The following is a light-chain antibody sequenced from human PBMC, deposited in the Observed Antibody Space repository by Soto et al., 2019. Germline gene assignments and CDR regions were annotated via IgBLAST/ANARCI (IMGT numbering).Light chain of an antibody. CDR2: DAS. CDR3: QQFSSYPLT. V-gene: IGKV3-20*01. Sequence: EFVLTQSPGTLSLSPGERATLSCRASQTVRNNYLAWYQQKPGQAPRLLIYDASSRATGIPDRFSGGGSGTDFTPTISRLEPEDFEVYYCQQFSSYPLTLAGGTKVDIK. J-gene: IGKJ4*01. CDR1: QTVRNNY.